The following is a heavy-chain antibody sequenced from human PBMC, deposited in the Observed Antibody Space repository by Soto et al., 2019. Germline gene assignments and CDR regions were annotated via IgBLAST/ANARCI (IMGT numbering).Heavy chain of an antibody. J-gene: IGHJ4*02. CDR2: ISPMFGAA. CDR1: GGTFNTYA. Sequence: QVQLVQSGAEMKKPGSSVKVSCQSSGGTFNTYAMNWVRQAPGQGPEWMGDISPMFGAANYAPKFQGRVTITAEESTGTAYMQVSSLTSEDTALYFCAREGQVHTPAFVYWGQGTLVTVSS. CDR3: AREGQVHTPAFVY. V-gene: IGHV1-69*01.